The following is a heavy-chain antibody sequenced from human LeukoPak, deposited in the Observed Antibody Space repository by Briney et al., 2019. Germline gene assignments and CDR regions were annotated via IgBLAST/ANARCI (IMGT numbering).Heavy chain of an antibody. D-gene: IGHD4-23*01. Sequence: GGSLRLSCAASGFTFSNYWMSWVRQAPEKGLEWVANIKEDGSVKQYVDSMKGRFTISRDNAKNSLYLQMNSLRAEDTAVYYCARVRDDGGFEYWGQGTLVTVSS. J-gene: IGHJ4*02. V-gene: IGHV3-7*01. CDR3: ARVRDDGGFEY. CDR2: IKEDGSVK. CDR1: GFTFSNYW.